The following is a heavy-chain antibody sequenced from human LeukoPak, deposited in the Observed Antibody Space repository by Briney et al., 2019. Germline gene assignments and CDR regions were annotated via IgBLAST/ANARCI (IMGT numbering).Heavy chain of an antibody. V-gene: IGHV3-23*01. CDR2: ISGSGGST. J-gene: IGHJ4*02. D-gene: IGHD6-19*01. CDR3: AKDHSGGWLVRYFDY. Sequence: PGGSLRLSCAASGFTFSSYAMSWVRQAPGKGPEWVSAISGSGGSTYYADSVKGRFTISRDNSKNTLYLQMNSLRAEDTAVYYCAKDHSGGWLVRYFDYWGQGTLVTVSS. CDR1: GFTFSSYA.